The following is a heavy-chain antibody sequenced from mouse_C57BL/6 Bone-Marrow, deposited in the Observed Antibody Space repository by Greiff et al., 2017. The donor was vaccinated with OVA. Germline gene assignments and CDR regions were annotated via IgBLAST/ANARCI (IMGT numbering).Heavy chain of an antibody. V-gene: IGHV5-17*01. D-gene: IGHD6-5*01. CDR2: ISSGSSTI. CDR1: GFTFSDYG. CDR3: AKGPMVDY. J-gene: IGHJ2*01. Sequence: DVMLVESGGGLVKPGGSLKLSCAASGFTFSDYGMHWVRQAPEKGLEWVAYISSGSSTIYYADTVKGRFTISRDNAKNTLFLQMTSLRSEDTAMYYCAKGPMVDYWGQGTTLTVSS.